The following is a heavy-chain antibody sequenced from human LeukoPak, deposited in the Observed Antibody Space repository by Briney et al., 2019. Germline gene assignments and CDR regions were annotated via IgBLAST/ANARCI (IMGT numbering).Heavy chain of an antibody. CDR2: IYTSGST. D-gene: IGHD6-19*01. CDR3: ARGRYSSGWFKEKTWFDP. CDR1: GGSISSYY. Sequence: SETLSLTCSVSGGSISSYYWSWIRQPAGEGLEWIGRIYTSGSTNYNPSLKSRLTLSVDTSKNQFSLSLTSVTAADTAVYYCARGRYSSGWFKEKTWFDPWGQGALVTVSS. V-gene: IGHV4-4*07. J-gene: IGHJ5*02.